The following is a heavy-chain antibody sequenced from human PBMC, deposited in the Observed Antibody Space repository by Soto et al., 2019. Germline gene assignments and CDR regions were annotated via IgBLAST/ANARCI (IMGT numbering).Heavy chain of an antibody. CDR3: ARGAPVGLRYFDWYFDL. Sequence: GASVKVSCKASGYTFTSYEINWVRQATGQGLEWMGWMNPNSGNTGYAQKFQGRVTMTRNTSISTAYMELTSLRSEDTAVYYCARGAPVGLRYFDWYFDLWGSGTLVTVSS. CDR2: MNPNSGNT. D-gene: IGHD3-9*01. CDR1: GYTFTSYE. V-gene: IGHV1-8*01. J-gene: IGHJ2*01.